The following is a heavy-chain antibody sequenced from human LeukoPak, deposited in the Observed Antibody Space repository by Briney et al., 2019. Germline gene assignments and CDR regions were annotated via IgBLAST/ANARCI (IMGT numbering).Heavy chain of an antibody. V-gene: IGHV4-30-2*01. CDR2: IYHSGST. Sequence: SETLSLTCAVSGGSISSGGYSWSWIRQPPGKGLEWIGYIYHSGSTYYNPSLKSRVTISVDRSKNQFSLKLSSVTAADTAVYYCARVSLGAHFDYWGQGTLVTVSS. J-gene: IGHJ4*02. CDR3: ARVSLGAHFDY. CDR1: GGSISSGGYS.